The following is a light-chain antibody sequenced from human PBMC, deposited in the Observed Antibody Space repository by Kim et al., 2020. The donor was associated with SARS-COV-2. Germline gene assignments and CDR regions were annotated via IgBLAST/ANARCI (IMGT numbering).Light chain of an antibody. CDR2: KVS. CDR3: MQGIHPIT. CDR1: QSLVYSDGNTY. J-gene: IGKJ5*01. Sequence: DVVMTQSPLSLPVTLGQPASISCRSSQSLVYSDGNTYLNWFQQRPGQSPRRLIYKVSNQDSGVPDRFSGSGSGTDFTLKISRVEAEDVGVYYCMQGIHPITFGQGTRLEIK. V-gene: IGKV2-30*01.